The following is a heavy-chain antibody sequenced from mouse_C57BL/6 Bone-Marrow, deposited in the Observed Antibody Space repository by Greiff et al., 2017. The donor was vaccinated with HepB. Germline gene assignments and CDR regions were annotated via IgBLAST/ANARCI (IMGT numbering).Heavy chain of an antibody. CDR1: GYTFTDYY. CDR3: ARPITTVVAHWYFDV. V-gene: IGHV1-19*01. D-gene: IGHD1-1*01. CDR2: INPYNGGT. Sequence: VQLQQSGPVLVKPGASVKMSCKASGYTFTDYYMNWVKQSHGKSLEWIGVINPYNGGTSYNQKFKGKATLTVDKSSSTAYMELNSLTSEDSAVYYCARPITTVVAHWYFDVWGTGTTVTVSS. J-gene: IGHJ1*03.